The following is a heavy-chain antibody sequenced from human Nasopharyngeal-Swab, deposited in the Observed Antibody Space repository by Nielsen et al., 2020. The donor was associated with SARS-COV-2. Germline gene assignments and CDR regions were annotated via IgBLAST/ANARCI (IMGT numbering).Heavy chain of an antibody. V-gene: IGHV3-48*03. CDR2: ISSSGSTI. J-gene: IGHJ6*02. CDR3: ARGEGARVLWFGELSTYYYYGMDV. D-gene: IGHD3-10*01. Sequence: VRQDAGYGLEWVSYISSSGSTIYYADSVKGRFTISRDNAKNSLYLQMNSLRAEDTAVYYCARGEGARVLWFGELSTYYYYGMDVWGQGTTVTVSS.